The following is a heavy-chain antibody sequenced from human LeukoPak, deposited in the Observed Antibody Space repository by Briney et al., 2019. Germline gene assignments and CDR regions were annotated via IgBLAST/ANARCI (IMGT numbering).Heavy chain of an antibody. D-gene: IGHD2-15*01. V-gene: IGHV1-69*06. CDR1: GGTFSSYA. CDR3: ARVTDCSGGSCYSRLSGAFDI. J-gene: IGHJ3*02. CDR2: IIPIFGTA. Sequence: ASVKVSCKASGGTFSSYAISWVRQAPGQGLEWMGGIIPIFGTANYAQKFQGRVTITADKSTSTAYMELSSLRSADTAVYYCARVTDCSGGSCYSRLSGAFDIWGQGTMVTVSS.